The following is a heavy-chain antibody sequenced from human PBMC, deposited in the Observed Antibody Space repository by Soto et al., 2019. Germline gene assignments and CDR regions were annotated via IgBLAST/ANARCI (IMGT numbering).Heavy chain of an antibody. CDR1: GVTFRGYA. CDR3: ASAYQFTCYFDD. V-gene: IGHV3-30*14. J-gene: IGHJ4*02. Sequence: PGGSLRLSCAGSGVTFRGYAVHWVRQTPGKGLEWVTVISDDGSKTYYADSVKGRFSVSRDDSTNMVFLQMSSLRSEDTAVYHYASAYQFTCYFDDWGPGTPVIVDS. D-gene: IGHD3-16*01. CDR2: ISDDGSKT.